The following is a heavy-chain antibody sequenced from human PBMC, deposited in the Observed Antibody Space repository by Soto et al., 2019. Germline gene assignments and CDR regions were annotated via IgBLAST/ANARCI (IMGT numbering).Heavy chain of an antibody. D-gene: IGHD5-12*01. J-gene: IGHJ4*02. CDR2: IHYSGSA. Sequence: QVQLQESGPGLVKPSQTLSLTCTVSGGSIATGDHYWSWVRQHPGKGLEWIGYIHYSGSAYYKPSLKSRLTISLDTSRNVFSLKLRSVTAADTAVYYCARVPPPYSFSYDDWGQGTLVTVSS. CDR1: GGSIATGDHY. CDR3: ARVPPPYSFSYDD. V-gene: IGHV4-30-4*08.